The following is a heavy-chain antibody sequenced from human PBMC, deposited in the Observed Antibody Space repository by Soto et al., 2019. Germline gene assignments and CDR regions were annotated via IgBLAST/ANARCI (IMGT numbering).Heavy chain of an antibody. J-gene: IGHJ4*02. CDR2: IKQDGSEK. CDR1: GFTFSSYW. V-gene: IGHV3-7*05. D-gene: IGHD3-3*01. CDR3: ARVSFPLITIFGVVNKPHYFDF. Sequence: GGSLRLSCAASGFTFSSYWMSWVRQAPGKGQEWVANIKQDGSEKYYVDSVKGRFTISRDNAKNSLYLQMNSLRAEDTAVYYCARVSFPLITIFGVVNKPHYFDFWGQGTLVTGSS.